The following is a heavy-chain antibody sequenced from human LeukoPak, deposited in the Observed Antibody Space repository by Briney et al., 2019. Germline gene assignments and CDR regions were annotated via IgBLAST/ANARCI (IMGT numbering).Heavy chain of an antibody. D-gene: IGHD3-10*01. V-gene: IGHV3-15*07. CDR1: GFTFTYAW. Sequence: GGSLRLSCAASGFTFTYAWMNWVRQAPGEGLEWVGRIASRPAGGATDYADSVRGRFSISRDDSKNTLYLQMNSLKTEDTAVYYCTTEGQQMESSGFDYWGQGTPVTVSS. CDR3: TTEGQQMESSGFDY. CDR2: IASRPAGGAT. J-gene: IGHJ4*02.